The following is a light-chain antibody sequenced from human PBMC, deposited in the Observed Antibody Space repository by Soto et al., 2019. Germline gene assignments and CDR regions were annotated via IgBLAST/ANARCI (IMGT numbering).Light chain of an antibody. CDR3: LLDFRYFWA. CDR1: QAIRTA. Sequence: AIQLTQSPSSLYASVGDRVTITCRASQAIRTALGWYQQKPGKVPKLLIYAASILQSGVPSRFSGSGSGTDFTLTISSPQPEDFATYYCLLDFRYFWAFGQGTKV. J-gene: IGKJ1*01. V-gene: IGKV1-6*01. CDR2: AAS.